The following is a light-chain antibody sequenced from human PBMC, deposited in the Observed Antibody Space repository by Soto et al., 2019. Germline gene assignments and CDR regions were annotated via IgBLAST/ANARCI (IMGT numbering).Light chain of an antibody. CDR1: TGAVTSGYY. J-gene: IGLJ2*01. CDR2: STC. Sequence: QTVVTQEPSLTVSPGGTVTLTCGSNTGAVTSGYYPNWFQQKPGQAPRALIYSTCDKYSWTPARFSGSLLGGKAALTLSGVQPEDEADYYCLLYYGGAHDVVFGGGTKLTVL. V-gene: IGLV7-43*01. CDR3: LLYYGGAHDVV.